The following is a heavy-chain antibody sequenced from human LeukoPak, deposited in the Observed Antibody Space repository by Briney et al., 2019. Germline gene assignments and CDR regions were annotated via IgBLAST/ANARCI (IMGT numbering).Heavy chain of an antibody. J-gene: IGHJ4*02. CDR3: ARDILALAVAGTGLDY. Sequence: ASVKVSCKASGYTFTSYDINWVRQATGQGLEWMGWMNPNSGNTGYAQKFQGRVTMTRNTSISTAYMELSSLRSEDTAVYYCARDILALAVAGTGLDYWGQGTLVTVSS. CDR1: GYTFTSYD. CDR2: MNPNSGNT. V-gene: IGHV1-8*01. D-gene: IGHD6-19*01.